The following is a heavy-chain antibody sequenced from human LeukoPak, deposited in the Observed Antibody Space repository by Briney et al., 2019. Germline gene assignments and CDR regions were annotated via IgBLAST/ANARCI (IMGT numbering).Heavy chain of an antibody. V-gene: IGHV3-48*01. CDR3: ARIDFWSGWDY. J-gene: IGHJ4*02. D-gene: IGHD3-3*01. Sequence: GGSLRLSCAASGFTFSSYSMNWVRQAPGKGLEWVSSISSSSSTIYYADSVKGRFTISRDNAKNSLYLQMNSLRAEDTAVYYCARIDFWSGWDYWGQGTLVTVSS. CDR2: ISSSSSTI. CDR1: GFTFSSYS.